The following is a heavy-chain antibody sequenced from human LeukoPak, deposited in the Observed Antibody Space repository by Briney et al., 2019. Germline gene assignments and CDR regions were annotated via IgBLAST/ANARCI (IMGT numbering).Heavy chain of an antibody. CDR2: ISYDGSNK. D-gene: IGHD1-26*01. Sequence: QSGGSLRLSCAASGFTFSSCAMHWVRQAPGKGLEWVAVISYDGSNKYYADSVKGRFTISRDNSKNTLYLQMNSLRAEDTAVYYCARDEGLYSGSYFIDYWGQGTLVTVSS. J-gene: IGHJ4*02. V-gene: IGHV3-30-3*01. CDR3: ARDEGLYSGSYFIDY. CDR1: GFTFSSCA.